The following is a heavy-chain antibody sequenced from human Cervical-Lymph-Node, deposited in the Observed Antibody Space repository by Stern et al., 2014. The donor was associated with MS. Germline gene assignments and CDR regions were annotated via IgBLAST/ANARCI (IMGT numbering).Heavy chain of an antibody. CDR3: ARGDSSSPLEY. D-gene: IGHD6-6*01. CDR2: IWSDGSNK. CDR1: GFTFSSYG. Sequence: VQLVESGGGVVQPGRSLRLSCAASGFTFSSYGMHWVRQTPGKGLEWVAVIWSDGSNKDYTDSVKGRFTISRDNSENTLYLQMNSLRAEDTAVYYCARGDSSSPLEYWGQGTLVTVSS. J-gene: IGHJ4*02. V-gene: IGHV3-33*01.